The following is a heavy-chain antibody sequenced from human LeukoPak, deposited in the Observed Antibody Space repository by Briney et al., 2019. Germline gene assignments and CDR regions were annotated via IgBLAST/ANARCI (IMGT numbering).Heavy chain of an antibody. CDR2: MFYSGHT. CDR1: GDSISSSTHY. V-gene: IGHV4-39*01. Sequence: SETLSLTCIVSGDSISSSTHYWGWIRQPPGRGLEWIGSMFYSGHTYYNPSLKSRVTMSIDTSKNQLSLNLSSVTAADTAVYYCARRNMWGWLDPWGQGTLGIVSS. CDR3: ARRNMWGWLDP. D-gene: IGHD1-26*01. J-gene: IGHJ5*02.